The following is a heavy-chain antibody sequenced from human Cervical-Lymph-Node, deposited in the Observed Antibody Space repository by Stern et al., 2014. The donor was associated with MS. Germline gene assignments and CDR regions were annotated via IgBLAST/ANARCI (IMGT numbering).Heavy chain of an antibody. CDR2: IYYSGST. V-gene: IGHV4-59*01. CDR1: GGSISSYY. CDR3: ARDGAAGFDP. D-gene: IGHD6-13*01. Sequence: QLQESGPGLVKPSETLSLTCTVSGGSISSYYWSWIRQPPGKGLEWIGYIYYSGSTNYNPSLKSRVTISVDTSKNQFSLKLSSVTAADTAVYYCARDGAAGFDPWGQGTLVTVSS. J-gene: IGHJ5*02.